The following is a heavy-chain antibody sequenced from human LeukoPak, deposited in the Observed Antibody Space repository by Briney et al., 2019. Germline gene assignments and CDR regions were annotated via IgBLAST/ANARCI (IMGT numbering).Heavy chain of an antibody. Sequence: PGGALRLSCTASGLTFSEYAMTWVRQAPGKGLEWVSTITAGGSHTYYPDSVKGRFTISRDNSKNTLYLQMNRLRAEDTAVYYCAKGPYSSSWYLAYFDYWGQGTLVTVSS. CDR2: ITAGGSHT. V-gene: IGHV3-23*01. CDR1: GLTFSEYA. J-gene: IGHJ4*02. D-gene: IGHD6-13*01. CDR3: AKGPYSSSWYLAYFDY.